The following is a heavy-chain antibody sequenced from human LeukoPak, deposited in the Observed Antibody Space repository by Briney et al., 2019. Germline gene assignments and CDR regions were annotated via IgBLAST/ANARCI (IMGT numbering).Heavy chain of an antibody. CDR2: ISSSGGSI. V-gene: IGHV3-48*03. Sequence: GGSLRLSCAASGFTFRSYEMNWVRQAPGKGLEWVSYISSSGGSISYADSVKGRFTISRDNAKNSLYLQMNSLRAEDTAVYYCARPLGGSHYCWGQGTLVTVSS. J-gene: IGHJ4*02. D-gene: IGHD1-26*01. CDR3: ARPLGGSHYC. CDR1: GFTFRSYE.